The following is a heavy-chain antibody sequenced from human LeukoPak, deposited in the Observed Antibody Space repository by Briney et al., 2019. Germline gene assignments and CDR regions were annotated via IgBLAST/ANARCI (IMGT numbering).Heavy chain of an antibody. CDR3: AKKDSYGRAPFDY. D-gene: IGHD5-18*01. V-gene: IGHV3-23*01. CDR2: ISGSGGST. CDR1: GSTFSSYA. Sequence: PGGSLRLSCAASGSTFSSYAMSWVRQAPGKGLEWVSAISGSGGSTYYADSVKGRFTISRDNSKNTLYLQMNSLRAEDTAVYYCAKKDSYGRAPFDYWGQGTLVTVSS. J-gene: IGHJ4*02.